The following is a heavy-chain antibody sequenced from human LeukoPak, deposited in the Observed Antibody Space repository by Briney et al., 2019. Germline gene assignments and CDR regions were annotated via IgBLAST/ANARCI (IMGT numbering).Heavy chain of an antibody. CDR3: ARGLNLYYYDSSGYYSY. CDR2: INHSGST. V-gene: IGHV4-34*01. Sequence: SETLSLTCAVYGGSFSGYYWSWIRQPPGKGLEWIGEINHSGSTNYNPSLKSRVTISVDTSKNQFSLKLSSVTAADTAVYYCARGLNLYYYDSSGYYSYWGQGTLVTVSS. CDR1: GGSFSGYY. D-gene: IGHD3-22*01. J-gene: IGHJ4*02.